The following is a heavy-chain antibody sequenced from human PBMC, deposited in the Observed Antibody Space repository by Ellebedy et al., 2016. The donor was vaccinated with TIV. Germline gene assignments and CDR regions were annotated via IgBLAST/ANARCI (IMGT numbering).Heavy chain of an antibody. J-gene: IGHJ5*02. Sequence: MPSETLSLTCTVSGGSISSSSYYWGWIRQPPGKGLEWIGSIYYSGSTYYNPSLKSRVTISVDTSKNQFSLKLSSVTAADTAVYYCARQVRLWLWLLGWFDPWGQGTLVTVSS. V-gene: IGHV4-39*01. CDR3: ARQVRLWLWLLGWFDP. CDR2: IYYSGST. CDR1: GGSISSSSYY. D-gene: IGHD5-18*01.